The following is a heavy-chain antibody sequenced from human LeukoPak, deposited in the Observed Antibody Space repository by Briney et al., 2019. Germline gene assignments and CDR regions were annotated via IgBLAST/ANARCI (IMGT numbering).Heavy chain of an antibody. CDR3: ARRIYYDSSMDV. D-gene: IGHD3-22*01. CDR2: IFYSGST. J-gene: IGHJ6*03. CDR1: GGSISTSNYY. Sequence: SETLSLTCTVSGGSISTSNYYWGWIRQPPGKGLEWIGNIFYSGSTYYSPSLKSRVTISVDTSKNQFSLKLSSVTAADTAVYYCARRIYYDSSMDVWGKGTTVTVSS. V-gene: IGHV4-39*07.